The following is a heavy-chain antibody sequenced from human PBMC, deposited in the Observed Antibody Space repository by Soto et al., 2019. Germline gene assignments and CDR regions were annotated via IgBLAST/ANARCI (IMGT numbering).Heavy chain of an antibody. CDR1: GGSVSTGMKY. V-gene: IGHV4-61*01. D-gene: IGHD1-1*01. J-gene: IGHJ6*02. Sequence: SETLSLTCTVSGGSVSTGMKYWGWVRQPPGKALEFIGYMYKTGETLLNSSLKGRVTLSMETSKNQFSLTLSSVTAADTAVYFCMEAHESGDFLGMSVWGPGTTVTVSS. CDR3: MEAHESGDFLGMSV. CDR2: MYKTGET.